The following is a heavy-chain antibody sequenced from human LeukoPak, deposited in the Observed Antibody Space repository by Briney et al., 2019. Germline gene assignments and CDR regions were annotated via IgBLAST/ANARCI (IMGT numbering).Heavy chain of an antibody. Sequence: GGSLRLSCAASGFTFSNYNINWVRQAPGKGLEWVSSISRTSIYIYYGDSVKGRFTISRDNAKNSLYLQMNSLRAEDTAVYFCAREILAPGKTHDYWGQGTLVTVSS. CDR3: AREILAPGKTHDY. V-gene: IGHV3-21*01. CDR1: GFTFSNYN. J-gene: IGHJ4*02. CDR2: ISRTSIYI.